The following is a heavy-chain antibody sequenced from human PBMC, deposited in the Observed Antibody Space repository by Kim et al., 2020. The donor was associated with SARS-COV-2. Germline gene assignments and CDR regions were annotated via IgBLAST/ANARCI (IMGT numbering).Heavy chain of an antibody. CDR3: ARGPKVFWSGSLVSYYMDV. CDR2: ISAYNGNT. V-gene: IGHV1-18*01. Sequence: ASVKVSCKASGYTFTSYGISWVRQAPGQGLEWMGWISAYNGNTNYAQKLQGRVTMTTDTSTSTAYMELRSLRSDDTAVYYCARGPKVFWSGSLVSYYMDVWGKGTTVTVSS. CDR1: GYTFTSYG. D-gene: IGHD3-3*01. J-gene: IGHJ6*03.